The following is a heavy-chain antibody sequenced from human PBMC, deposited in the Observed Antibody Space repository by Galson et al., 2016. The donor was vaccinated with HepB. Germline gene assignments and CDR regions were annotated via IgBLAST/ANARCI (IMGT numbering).Heavy chain of an antibody. CDR2: ISKTGDTT. D-gene: IGHD1-26*01. CDR1: GFTFSDWD. CDR3: ARDFKLGAPDYMDG. V-gene: IGHV3-30-3*01. Sequence: SLRLSCAASGFTFSDWDFHWVRRAPGKGLDWVAVISKTGDTTFYGDSKKGRFTISRDNSKNTVDLQIHSLRSEDAAVYFCARDFKLGAPDYMDGWGKGTTVTVS. J-gene: IGHJ6*03.